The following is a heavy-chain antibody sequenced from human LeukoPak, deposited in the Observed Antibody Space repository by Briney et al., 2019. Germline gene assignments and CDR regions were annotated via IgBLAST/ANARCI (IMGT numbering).Heavy chain of an antibody. D-gene: IGHD3-10*01. V-gene: IGHV1-2*02. Sequence: ASVKVSCKASGYTFTGYYMHWVRQAPGQGLEWMGWINPNSGGTNYAQKFQGRVTMTRDTSISTAYMELSRLRSDDTAVYYCAREPSTRTSQWFGELLSIFDPWGQGTLVTVSS. CDR2: INPNSGGT. CDR3: AREPSTRTSQWFGELLSIFDP. CDR1: GYTFTGYY. J-gene: IGHJ5*02.